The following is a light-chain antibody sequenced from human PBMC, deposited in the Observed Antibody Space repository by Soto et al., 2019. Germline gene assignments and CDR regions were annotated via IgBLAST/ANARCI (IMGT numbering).Light chain of an antibody. V-gene: IGLV2-14*01. CDR1: SSDVGDYEY. CDR3: SSYKRTSRVYV. Sequence: HSGGTPPASGSGAPGQSITISCTGTSSDVGDYEYVSWYQQHPGKGPKLMIYEVSNRTSGVSNRFSGSKSGNTASLTISGLQAEDETEYFCSSYKRTSRVYVFGTGTKVTVL. CDR2: EVS. J-gene: IGLJ1*01.